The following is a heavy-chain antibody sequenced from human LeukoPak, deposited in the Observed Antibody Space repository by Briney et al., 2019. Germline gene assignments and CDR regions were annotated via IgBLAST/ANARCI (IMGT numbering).Heavy chain of an antibody. J-gene: IGHJ4*02. CDR2: IIPIFGTA. CDR3: AMWAYDYGSGSYSGYDY. V-gene: IGHV1-69*05. CDR1: GGTFSSYA. D-gene: IGHD3-10*01. Sequence: SVKVSCKASGGTFSSYAISWVRQAPGQGLEWMGGIIPIFGTANYAQKFQGRVTITTDESTSTAYMELSSLRSEDTAVYYCAMWAYDYGSGSYSGYDYWGQGTLVTVSS.